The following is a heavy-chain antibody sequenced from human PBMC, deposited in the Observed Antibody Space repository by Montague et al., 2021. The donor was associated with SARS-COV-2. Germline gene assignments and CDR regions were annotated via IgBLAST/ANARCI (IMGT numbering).Heavy chain of an antibody. CDR2: LHGISSYT. Sequence: SLRLSCAASEFTFSDYYMSWIRQAPGKGLEWVSYLHGISSYTYYADSVKGRFTISRDNAKNSLYLQMDSLRDEDTGVYYCARDQSCTNAVCYHRGFDYWGRGTLVTVSS. V-gene: IGHV3-11*05. CDR3: ARDQSCTNAVCYHRGFDY. CDR1: EFTFSDYY. J-gene: IGHJ4*02. D-gene: IGHD2-8*01.